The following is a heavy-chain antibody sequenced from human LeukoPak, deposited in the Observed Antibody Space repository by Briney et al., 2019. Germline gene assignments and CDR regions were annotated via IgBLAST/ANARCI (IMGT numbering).Heavy chain of an antibody. CDR2: ISGSGNST. CDR3: ARRNAGSSRRVYYFDN. Sequence: GGSLRLSCAASGFSFNFYGMTGVRQAPGKGLEWVSVISGSGNSTNYADSVQGRFTISRDNSKNTLYLQMNSLTGEDTAIYFCARRNAGSSRRVYYFDNWGQGTLVTVSS. V-gene: IGHV3-23*01. D-gene: IGHD1-26*01. CDR1: GFSFNFYG. J-gene: IGHJ4*02.